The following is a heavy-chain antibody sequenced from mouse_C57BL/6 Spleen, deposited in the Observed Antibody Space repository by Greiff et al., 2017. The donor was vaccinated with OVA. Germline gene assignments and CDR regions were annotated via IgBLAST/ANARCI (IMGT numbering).Heavy chain of an antibody. Sequence: QVQLQQSGAELARPGASVKLSCKASGYTFTSYGISWVKQRTGQGLEWIGEIYPRSGNTYYNEKFKGKATLTADKSSSTADMELRSLTSEDSAVYFCPLITTVVPHWYFDVWGTGTTVTVSS. CDR2: IYPRSGNT. V-gene: IGHV1-81*01. J-gene: IGHJ1*03. CDR3: PLITTVVPHWYFDV. CDR1: GYTFTSYG. D-gene: IGHD1-1*01.